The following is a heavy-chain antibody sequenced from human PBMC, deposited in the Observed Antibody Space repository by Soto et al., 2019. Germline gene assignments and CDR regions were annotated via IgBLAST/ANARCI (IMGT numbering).Heavy chain of an antibody. J-gene: IGHJ5*02. CDR3: ARFKYSSSSSWFDP. CDR1: GGSISSGDYY. V-gene: IGHV4-30-4*01. D-gene: IGHD6-6*01. Sequence: PSETLSLTCSVSGGSISSGDYYWSWIRQPPGKGLEWIGYIYYSGSTCYNPSLKSRVTISLDTSKNQFSLKLSSVTAADTAVYYCARFKYSSSSSWFDPWGQGTLVTVSS. CDR2: IYYSGST.